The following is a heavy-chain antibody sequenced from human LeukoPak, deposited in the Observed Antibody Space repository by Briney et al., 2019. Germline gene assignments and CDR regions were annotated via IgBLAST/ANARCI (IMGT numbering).Heavy chain of an antibody. CDR1: GFTFTSYA. CDR3: ARDLDYAFDY. CDR2: ISGGGGST. J-gene: IGHJ4*02. V-gene: IGHV3-23*01. D-gene: IGHD4-17*01. Sequence: GGSLRLSCAASGFTFTSYAMTWVRQAPGKGLEWVSSISGGGGSTYYADSVKGRFTIFRDNSKNTLYLQMNSLRAEDTAVYYCARDLDYAFDYWGQGTLVTVSS.